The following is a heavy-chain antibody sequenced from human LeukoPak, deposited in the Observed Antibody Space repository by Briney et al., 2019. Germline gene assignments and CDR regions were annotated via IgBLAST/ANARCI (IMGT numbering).Heavy chain of an antibody. CDR1: GFTFSSYV. CDR3: AKGSSGWRYYFDY. CDR2: ISGSGGST. D-gene: IGHD6-19*01. Sequence: PGGSLRLSCAASGFTFSSYVMSWVRQAPGKGLEWVSAISGSGGSTYYADSVKGRFTISSDNSKNTLYLQMNSLRAEDTAGYYCAKGSSGWRYYFDYWGQGTLVTVSS. J-gene: IGHJ4*02. V-gene: IGHV3-23*01.